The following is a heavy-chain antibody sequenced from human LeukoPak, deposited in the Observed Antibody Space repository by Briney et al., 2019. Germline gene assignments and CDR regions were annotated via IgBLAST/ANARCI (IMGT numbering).Heavy chain of an antibody. CDR3: AREYRFWSGSYYYCYGMDV. CDR1: GYTFTSYG. Sequence: ASVKVSCKASGYTFTSYGISWVRQAPGQGLEWMGWISAYNGNTNYAQKLQGRVTMTTDTSTSTAYMELRSLRSDDTAVYYCAREYRFWSGSYYYCYGMDVWGQGTTVTVSS. V-gene: IGHV1-18*01. D-gene: IGHD3-3*01. J-gene: IGHJ6*02. CDR2: ISAYNGNT.